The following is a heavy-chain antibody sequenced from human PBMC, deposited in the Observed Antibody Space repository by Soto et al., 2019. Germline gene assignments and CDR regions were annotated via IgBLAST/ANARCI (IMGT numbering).Heavy chain of an antibody. D-gene: IGHD3-16*02. Sequence: ASVKVSCKASGGTFSSYAISWVRQAPGQGLEWMGGIIPIFGTANYAQKFQGRVTLTADDSTSTAYMELSSLRSEDTAVYYCARAETDPYDYVWGSYRFDYWGQGTLVTVSS. CDR1: GGTFSSYA. CDR2: IIPIFGTA. J-gene: IGHJ4*02. V-gene: IGHV1-69*13. CDR3: ARAETDPYDYVWGSYRFDY.